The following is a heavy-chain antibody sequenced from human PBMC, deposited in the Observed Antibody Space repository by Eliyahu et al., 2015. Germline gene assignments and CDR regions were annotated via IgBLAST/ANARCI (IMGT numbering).Heavy chain of an antibody. J-gene: IGHJ5*02. Sequence: QVQLQQWGAGLLKPSETLSLTCAVYGGSFSGYYWSWIRQPPGKGLEWIGEINHSGSTNYNPSLKSRVTISVDTSKNQFSLKLSSVTAADTAVYYCAYGGNSDSLGWFDPWGQGTLVTVSS. D-gene: IGHD4-23*01. CDR1: GGSFSGYY. CDR2: INHSGST. CDR3: AYGGNSDSLGWFDP. V-gene: IGHV4-34*01.